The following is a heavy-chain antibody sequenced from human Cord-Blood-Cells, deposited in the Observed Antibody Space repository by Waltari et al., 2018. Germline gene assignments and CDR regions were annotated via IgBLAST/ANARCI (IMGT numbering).Heavy chain of an antibody. CDR3: ARGGDYWFDP. CDR2: IFYSGST. CDR1: GGSISSYY. J-gene: IGHJ5*02. V-gene: IGHV4-59*08. D-gene: IGHD4-17*01. Sequence: QMQLQESGPGLVKPSETLSLTCTVSGGSISSYYWSWIRQPPGKGLEWIGYIFYSGSTNYTPSLKSRVTISVDTSKNQFSLKLSSVTAADTAVYYCARGGDYWFDPWGQGTLVTVSS.